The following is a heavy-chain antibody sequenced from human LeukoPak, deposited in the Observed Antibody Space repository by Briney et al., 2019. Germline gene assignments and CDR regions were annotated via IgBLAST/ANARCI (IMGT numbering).Heavy chain of an antibody. CDR2: INPNSGGT. Sequence: GASVKVSCKASGYTFTGYYMHWVRQAPGQGLEWMGRINPNSGGTNYAQKFQGRVTMTRDTSISTAYMELSRLRSDDTAVYYCARESAPRLGVAGPFNWFDPWGQGTLVTVSS. V-gene: IGHV1-2*06. CDR1: GYTFTGYY. D-gene: IGHD6-19*01. CDR3: ARESAPRLGVAGPFNWFDP. J-gene: IGHJ5*02.